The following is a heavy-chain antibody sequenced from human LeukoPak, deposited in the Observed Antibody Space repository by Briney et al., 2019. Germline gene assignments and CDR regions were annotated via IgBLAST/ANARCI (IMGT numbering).Heavy chain of an antibody. CDR1: GFTFSSDG. Sequence: PGGSLRLSCVASGFTFSSDGMHWVRQAPGKGLEWVAAISYDGSNKYYADSVKGRFTISVKGRFTISRDNPKNTLYLQMKSLRAEDAAVYYCAKDNGFREFRDALDIWGQGTMVTVSS. J-gene: IGHJ3*02. V-gene: IGHV3-30*18. CDR3: AKDNGFREFRDALDI. D-gene: IGHD3-10*01. CDR2: ISYDGSNK.